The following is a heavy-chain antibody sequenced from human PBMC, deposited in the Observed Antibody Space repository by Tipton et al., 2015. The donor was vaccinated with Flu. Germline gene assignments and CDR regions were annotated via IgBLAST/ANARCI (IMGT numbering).Heavy chain of an antibody. CDR1: GYSIRSAFY. CDR3: AREKIPNSYYYDSGGYTNYFDY. Sequence: TLSLTCSVSGYSIRSAFYWSWIRQPAGKGLEWIGRIYTGGSTSYNPSLKSRVTISIDTSKKQFSLELRSVTAADTAVYYCAREKIPNSYYYDSGGYTNYFDYWGQGALVTVSS. CDR2: IYTGGST. J-gene: IGHJ4*02. D-gene: IGHD3-22*01. V-gene: IGHV4-61*02.